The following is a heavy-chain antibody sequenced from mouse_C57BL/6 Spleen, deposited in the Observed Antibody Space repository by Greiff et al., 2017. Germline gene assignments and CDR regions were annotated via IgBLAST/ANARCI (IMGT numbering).Heavy chain of an antibody. CDR3: ASGGYYYGSRSSYAMDY. V-gene: IGHV1-55*01. CDR1: GYTFTSYW. Sequence: QVQLQQPGAELVKPGASVKMSCKASGYTFTSYWITWVKQRPGQGLEWIGDIYPGSGSTNYNEKFKSKATLTVDTSSSTAYMQLSSLTSEDSAVYYCASGGYYYGSRSSYAMDYWGQGTSVTVSS. D-gene: IGHD1-1*01. CDR2: IYPGSGST. J-gene: IGHJ4*01.